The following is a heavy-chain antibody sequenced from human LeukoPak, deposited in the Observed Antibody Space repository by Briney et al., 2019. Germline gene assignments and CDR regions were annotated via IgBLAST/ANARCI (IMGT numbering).Heavy chain of an antibody. CDR2: INPSGGST. V-gene: IGHV1-46*01. Sequence: EAPVKVSCKASGYTFTSYYMHWVRQAPGQGLEWMGIINPSGGSTSYAQKFQGRVTMTRDTSTSTVYMELSSLRSEDTAVYYCARDGDIVVVPAAITYYYYGMDVWGQGTTVTVSS. D-gene: IGHD2-2*02. CDR1: GYTFTSYY. J-gene: IGHJ6*02. CDR3: ARDGDIVVVPAAITYYYYGMDV.